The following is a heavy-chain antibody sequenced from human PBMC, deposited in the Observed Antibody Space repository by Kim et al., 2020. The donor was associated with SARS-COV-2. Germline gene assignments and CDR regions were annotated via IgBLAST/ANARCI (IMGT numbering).Heavy chain of an antibody. J-gene: IGHJ4*02. D-gene: IGHD3-3*01. CDR1: GFTFSSYA. V-gene: IGHV3-30*04. CDR3: ARLREWPANC. CDR2: ISYDGSNK. Sequence: GGSLRLSCAASGFTFSSYAMHWVRQAPGKGLKWVAVISYDGSNKYYADSVKGRFTISRDNSKNTLYLQMNSLRAEDTAVYYCARLREWPANCWGQGTLVTVSS.